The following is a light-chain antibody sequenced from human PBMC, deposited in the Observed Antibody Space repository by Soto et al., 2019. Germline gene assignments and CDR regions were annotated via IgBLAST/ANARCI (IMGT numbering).Light chain of an antibody. Sequence: DIQMTQSPSTLFASVGDRVTITCRASQSVRNWLAWYQQKPGRAPQLLIYDSSTLEPGVPSRFRGSGSGTEFTLTINGLQPDDLATYYCQQYDGYSPQTFGQGTKVDIK. CDR1: QSVRNW. CDR2: DSS. J-gene: IGKJ1*01. V-gene: IGKV1-5*01. CDR3: QQYDGYSPQT.